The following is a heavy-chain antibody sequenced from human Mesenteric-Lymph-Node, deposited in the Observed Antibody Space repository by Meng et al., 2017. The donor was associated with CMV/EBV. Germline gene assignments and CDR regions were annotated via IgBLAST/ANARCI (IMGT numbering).Heavy chain of an antibody. CDR3: ARVMGMDWFDP. CDR2: IKQDGSEK. CDR1: GFTFSSYW. Sequence: GESPKISCAASGFTFSSYWMSWVRQAPGKGLEWVANIKQDGSEKYYVDSVKGRFTISRDNAKNSLYLQMNSLRAEDTAVYYCARVMGMDWFDPWGQGTLVTVSS. J-gene: IGHJ5*02. V-gene: IGHV3-7*01. D-gene: IGHD7-27*01.